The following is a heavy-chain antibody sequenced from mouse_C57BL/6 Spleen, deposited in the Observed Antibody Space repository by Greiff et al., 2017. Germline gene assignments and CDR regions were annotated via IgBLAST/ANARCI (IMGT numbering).Heavy chain of an antibody. Sequence: DVMLVESGGGLVKPGGSLKLSCAASGFTFSDYGMHWVRQAPEKGLEWVAYISSGSSTIYYADTVKGRFTISRDNAKNTLFLQMTSLRSEDTAMXYCARESTGTFAYWGQGTLVTVSA. CDR2: ISSGSSTI. J-gene: IGHJ3*01. D-gene: IGHD4-1*02. CDR1: GFTFSDYG. V-gene: IGHV5-17*01. CDR3: ARESTGTFAY.